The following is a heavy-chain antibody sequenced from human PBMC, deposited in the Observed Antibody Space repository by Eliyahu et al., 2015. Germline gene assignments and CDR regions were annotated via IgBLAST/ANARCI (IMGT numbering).Heavy chain of an antibody. J-gene: IGHJ3*02. V-gene: IGHV1-2*02. Sequence: QVQLVQSGAEVKKPGASVKVSCKASGSRFTGYYIXXVRQAPGQGXEWMGWINPDSGGTNYAQKFQGRVTMTRDTSISTASMELSRLMYDDAAVYYCARQFYYDSXAVDGAFDIWGQGTMVTVSS. CDR3: ARQFYYDSXAVDGAFDI. D-gene: IGHD3-22*01. CDR2: INPDSGGT. CDR1: GSRFTGYY.